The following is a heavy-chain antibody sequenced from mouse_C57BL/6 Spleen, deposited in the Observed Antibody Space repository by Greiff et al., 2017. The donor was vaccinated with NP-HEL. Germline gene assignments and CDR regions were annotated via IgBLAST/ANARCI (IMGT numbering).Heavy chain of an antibody. Sequence: EVQLQQSGAELARPGASVKMSCKASGYTFTSYTMHWVKQRPEQGLEWIGRIDPANGNTKYAPKFQGKATITADTSSNTAYLQLSSLTSEDTAIYYCAREGRLITTVVATGDYWGQGTTLTVSS. CDR3: AREGRLITTVVATGDY. V-gene: IGHV14-3*01. CDR1: GYTFTSYT. J-gene: IGHJ2*01. CDR2: IDPANGNT. D-gene: IGHD1-1*01.